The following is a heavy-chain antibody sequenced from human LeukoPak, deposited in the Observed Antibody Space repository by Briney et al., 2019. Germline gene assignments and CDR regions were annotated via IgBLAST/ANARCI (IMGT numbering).Heavy chain of an antibody. V-gene: IGHV3-66*02. Sequence: SGGFLRLSCASSGFTVSSNYMSWVRQAPGKGLEWVSVIYSGGSTYYADSVKGRFTISRDSSKNTLYLQMNNLRAEDTAVYYCARVKGQWLVMDWFDPWGQGTLVTVSS. CDR3: ARVKGQWLVMDWFDP. CDR1: GFTVSSNY. CDR2: IYSGGST. J-gene: IGHJ5*02. D-gene: IGHD6-19*01.